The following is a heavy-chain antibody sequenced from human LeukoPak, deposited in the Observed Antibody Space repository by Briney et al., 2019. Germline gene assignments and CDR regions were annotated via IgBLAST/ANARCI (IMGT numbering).Heavy chain of an antibody. CDR1: VDFLRSKY. CDR2: IYHSGNT. V-gene: IGHV4-4*09. D-gene: IGHD6-19*01. J-gene: IGHJ4*02. CDR3: ASTCRSALAGVFDS. Sequence: SETLSLTRNVCVDFLRSKYWRGLGQPPGKGLEWIGYIYHSGNTNYSPSLESRVTISLDESKNQFSLRVSLAGTAVAAAYYCASTCRSALAGVFDSWGQGTLVTVSS.